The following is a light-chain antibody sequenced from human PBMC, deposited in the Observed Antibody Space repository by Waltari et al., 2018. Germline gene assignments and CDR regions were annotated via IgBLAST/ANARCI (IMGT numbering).Light chain of an antibody. CDR2: KAS. CDR3: QQYDSYST. Sequence: DIQMTQSPSTLSASVRDRVTITCRASQSISSRLAWYQQKPGKAPNLLIYKASSLERGVPSRFSGSGSVTEFTLTINSLQPDDFATYYCQQYDSYSTFGQGTKVEIK. J-gene: IGKJ1*01. V-gene: IGKV1-5*03. CDR1: QSISSR.